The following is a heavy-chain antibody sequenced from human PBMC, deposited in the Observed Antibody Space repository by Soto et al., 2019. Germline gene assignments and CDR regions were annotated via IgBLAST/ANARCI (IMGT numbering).Heavy chain of an antibody. CDR1: GGTFTTYT. J-gene: IGHJ4*02. D-gene: IGHD7-27*01. V-gene: IGHV1-69*01. CDR2: IIPIFGAS. CDR3: ASDGDGNSLAY. Sequence: QVQLVQSGPEVKKPGSSVKVSCKSSGGTFTTYTFSWVRQAPGQGLEWMAGIIPIFGASKSAQKYQDRVAITTDESTMTIYMELSSLRSDDTAVYYCASDGDGNSLAYWGQGTLVTVSS.